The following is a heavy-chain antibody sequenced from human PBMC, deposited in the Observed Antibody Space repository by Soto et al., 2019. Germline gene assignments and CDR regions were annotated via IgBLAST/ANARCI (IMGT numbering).Heavy chain of an antibody. CDR3: ARDAAPYYYYYMDV. CDR1: GFTFSSYG. CDR2: IWYDGSNK. V-gene: IGHV3-33*01. J-gene: IGHJ6*03. D-gene: IGHD6-13*01. Sequence: QVQLVESGGGVVQPGRSLRLSCAASGFTFSSYGMHWVRQAPGKGLEWVAVIWYDGSNKYYADYVKGRFTISRDNSKNTLYLQMNSLRAEDTAVYYCARDAAPYYYYYMDVWGKGTTVTVSS.